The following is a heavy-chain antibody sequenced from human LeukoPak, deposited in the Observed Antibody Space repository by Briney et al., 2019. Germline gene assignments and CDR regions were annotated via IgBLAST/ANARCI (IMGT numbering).Heavy chain of an antibody. V-gene: IGHV1-18*01. D-gene: IGHD3-3*01. CDR1: GYTFTSYG. CDR2: ISAYNGNT. CDR3: AREKIWGYDFWCGYYDYYYYYMDV. Sequence: ASVKVSCKASGYTFTSYGISWVRQAPGQGLEWMGWISAYNGNTNYAQKLQGRVTMTTDTSTSTAYMELRSLRSDDTAVYYCAREKIWGYDFWCGYYDYYYYYMDVWGKGTTVTVSS. J-gene: IGHJ6*03.